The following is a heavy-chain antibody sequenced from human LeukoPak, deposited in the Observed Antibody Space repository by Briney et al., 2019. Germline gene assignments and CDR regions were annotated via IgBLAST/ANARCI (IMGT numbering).Heavy chain of an antibody. V-gene: IGHV1-69*13. Sequence: ASVKVSCKASGGTFSSYAIGWVRQAPGQGLEWMGGIIPIFGTANYAQKFQGRVTITADESTRTAYMELSSLRSEDTAVYYCARDPTHPRELYCSGGSCYSGEASAYYYYYMDVWGKGTTVTVSS. D-gene: IGHD2-15*01. J-gene: IGHJ6*03. CDR3: ARDPTHPRELYCSGGSCYSGEASAYYYYYMDV. CDR2: IIPIFGTA. CDR1: GGTFSSYA.